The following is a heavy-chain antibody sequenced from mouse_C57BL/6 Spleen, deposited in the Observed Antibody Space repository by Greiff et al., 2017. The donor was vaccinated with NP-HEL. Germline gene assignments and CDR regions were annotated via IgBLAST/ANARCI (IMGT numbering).Heavy chain of an antibody. CDR2: IYPGNSDT. V-gene: IGHV1-5*01. CDR1: GYTFTSYW. Sequence: VQLQQSGTVLARPGASVKMSCKTSGYTFTSYWMHWVKQRPGQGLEWIGAIYPGNSDTSYNQKFKGKAKLTAVTSASTAYMELSSLTNEDSAVYYCTRCSDGSSPWFAYWGQGTLVTVSA. J-gene: IGHJ3*01. CDR3: TRCSDGSSPWFAY. D-gene: IGHD1-1*01.